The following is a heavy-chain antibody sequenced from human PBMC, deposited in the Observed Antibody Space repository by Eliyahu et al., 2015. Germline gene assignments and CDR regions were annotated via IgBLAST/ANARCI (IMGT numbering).Heavy chain of an antibody. CDR1: GYTFTSYY. CDR2: INPSGCSR. J-gene: IGHJ4*02. D-gene: IGHD1-26*01. CDR3: AGQGGSSDFDY. V-gene: IGHV1-46*01. Sequence: QVQLVQSGAEVKKPGASVKVSCKASGYTFTSYYIHWVRQAPGQGLEXKGIINPSGCSRTYAQKFQGRVIMTRDTSTSTVYMDLKRLRSEDTAVYYCAGQGGSSDFDYWGQGTLVTVSS.